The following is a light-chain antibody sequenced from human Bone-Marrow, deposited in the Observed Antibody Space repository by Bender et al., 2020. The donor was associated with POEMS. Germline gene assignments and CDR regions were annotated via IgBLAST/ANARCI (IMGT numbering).Light chain of an antibody. V-gene: IGLV1-44*01. CDR1: SSNIGTNP. CDR3: AACDASLNAL. Sequence: QSVLTQPPSASGTPGQRVTISCSGSSSNIGTNPVNWYQQLPGTAPKLLIYINNQRPSGVPDRSSGSKSGTSASLAISGLQAEDEGDYYCAACDASLNALFGGGTKLTVL. J-gene: IGLJ3*02. CDR2: INN.